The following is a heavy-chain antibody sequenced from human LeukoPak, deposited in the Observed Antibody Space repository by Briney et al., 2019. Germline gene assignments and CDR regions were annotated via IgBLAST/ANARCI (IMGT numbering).Heavy chain of an antibody. J-gene: IGHJ4*02. Sequence: SETLSLTCAVSGGSITTTNWWSWVRQPPGKGLEWIGEVHLSGATNYNPSLESRVSMAIDKFKNHLSLEVTSVTAAAAAIYYCTRESGAFSPFGFWGQGTLLTVSS. CDR3: TRESGAFSPFGF. CDR1: GGSITTTNW. CDR2: VHLSGAT. V-gene: IGHV4-4*02. D-gene: IGHD1-26*01.